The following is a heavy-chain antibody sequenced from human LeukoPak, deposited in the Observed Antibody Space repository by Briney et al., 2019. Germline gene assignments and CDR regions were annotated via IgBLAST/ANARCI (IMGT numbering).Heavy chain of an antibody. D-gene: IGHD6-13*01. Sequence: GGSLRLSCAASGFAFSSYGMHWVRQAPGKGLEWVAVIGYDGSNKYYADSVKGRFTISRDNSKNTLYLQMNSLRAEDTAVYYCARDARWTPGIAAASTVYWGQGTLVTVSS. J-gene: IGHJ4*02. V-gene: IGHV3-33*01. CDR1: GFAFSSYG. CDR3: ARDARWTPGIAAASTVY. CDR2: IGYDGSNK.